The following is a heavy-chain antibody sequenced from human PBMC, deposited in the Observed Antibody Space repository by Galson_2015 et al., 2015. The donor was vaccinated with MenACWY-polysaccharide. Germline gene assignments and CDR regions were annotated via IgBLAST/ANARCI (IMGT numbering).Heavy chain of an antibody. V-gene: IGHV3-30-3*01. CDR2: ISYDGSNK. CDR3: ARGLAVADPFDY. Sequence: SLRLSCAASGFTFRGYAMHWVRQAPGKGLEWVAVISYDGSNKYYADSGKGQFTISRDNSKNTLYLQMNSLRAEDTAVYYCARGLAVADPFDYWGQGTLVTVSS. CDR1: GFTFRGYA. J-gene: IGHJ4*02. D-gene: IGHD6-19*01.